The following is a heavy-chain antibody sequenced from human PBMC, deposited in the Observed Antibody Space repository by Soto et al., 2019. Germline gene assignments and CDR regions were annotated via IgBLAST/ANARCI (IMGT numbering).Heavy chain of an antibody. CDR1: GGSISSGGYS. V-gene: IGHV4-30-2*01. J-gene: IGHJ5*02. D-gene: IGHD1-1*01. CDR2: IYHSGST. CDR3: ARVRSGTTHNNWFDP. Sequence: QLQLQESGSGLVKPSQTLSLTCAVSGGSISSGGYSWSWIRQPPGKGLEWIGYIYHSGSTYYNPSLKSRVTISVDRSKNQFSLKLSSVTAADTAVYYCARVRSGTTHNNWFDPWGQGTLVTVS.